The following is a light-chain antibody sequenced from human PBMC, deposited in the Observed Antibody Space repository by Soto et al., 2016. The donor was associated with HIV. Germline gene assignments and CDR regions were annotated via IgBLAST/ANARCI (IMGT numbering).Light chain of an antibody. V-gene: IGKV1-27*01. CDR1: QDINIY. CDR3: QKYNNAPLT. J-gene: IGKJ3*01. Sequence: DIQMTQSPSSLSVSVGDRVTITCRASQDINIYLAWFQQNPGKVPKLLIYAASTLQSGVPSRFSGSGSGTDFTLTISSLQPEDVATYYCQKYNNAPLTFGPGTKVDIK. CDR2: AAS.